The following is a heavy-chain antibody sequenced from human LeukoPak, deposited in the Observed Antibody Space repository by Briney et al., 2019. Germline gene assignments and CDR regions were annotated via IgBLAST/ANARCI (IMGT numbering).Heavy chain of an antibody. Sequence: KPGGSLRLSCAASGFTFSSYSMNWVRQAPGKGLEWVSSISSGSSYIYYTDSVKGRFTISRDNAHNTLYLQMTSLRPEDTAIYYCARVISYFDLWGQGALVTASS. CDR1: GFTFSSYS. J-gene: IGHJ4*02. CDR3: ARVISYFDL. CDR2: ISSGSSYI. V-gene: IGHV3-21*01. D-gene: IGHD3-3*02.